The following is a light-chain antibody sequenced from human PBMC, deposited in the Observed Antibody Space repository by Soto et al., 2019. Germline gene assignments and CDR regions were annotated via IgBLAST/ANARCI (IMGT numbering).Light chain of an antibody. J-gene: IGLJ1*01. Sequence: QSVLTQPPSASGTPVQRVTISCSGSSSNIGSNYVYWYQQLPGTAPKLLIYRNNQRPSGVPDRFSGSKSGTSASLAISGLRSEDEGDYDCAAWDAQRAFGTGT. CDR1: SSNIGSNY. CDR2: RNN. V-gene: IGLV1-47*01. CDR3: AAWDAQRA.